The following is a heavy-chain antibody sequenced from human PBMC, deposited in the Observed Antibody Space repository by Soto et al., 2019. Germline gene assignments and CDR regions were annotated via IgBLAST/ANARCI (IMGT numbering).Heavy chain of an antibody. Sequence: PSETLSLTCTVSGGSISSYYWSWIRQPPGKGLEWICYIYYSGSTHYNPSLNSRVTISVDTSKNQFSLKLSSVTAADTAVYFCSRVILGNWFDFWGQGTLVTVSS. CDR3: SRVILGNWFDF. CDR1: GGSISSYY. V-gene: IGHV4-59*01. J-gene: IGHJ5*01. D-gene: IGHD3-16*01. CDR2: IYYSGST.